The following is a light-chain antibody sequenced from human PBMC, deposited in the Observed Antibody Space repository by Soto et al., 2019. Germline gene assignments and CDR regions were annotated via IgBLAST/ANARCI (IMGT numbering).Light chain of an antibody. CDR3: QQYTSSLWT. J-gene: IGKJ1*01. V-gene: IGKV3-20*01. CDR1: QSVTASE. Sequence: EPVLTQSPGTLPLSPGERATLSCRTSQSVTASELAWYQQKPGQAPRLLIYGVSSRATGIPDRFSGSGSGTDFTLTISRLEPEDFAVYYCQQYTSSLWTFGQGTKVEI. CDR2: GVS.